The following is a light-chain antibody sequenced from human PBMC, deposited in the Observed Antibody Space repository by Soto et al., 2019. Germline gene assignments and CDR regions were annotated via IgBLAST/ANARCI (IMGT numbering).Light chain of an antibody. J-gene: IGLJ2*01. CDR2: EGS. CDR1: SSDVGSYNL. Sequence: QSALTQPASVSGSPGQSITITCTGTSSDVGSYNLVSWYQQHPGKAPKLMIYEGSKRPSGVSHRFSGSKSGNTASLTISGLQAEDEGDYYCCSYAGSSTVVFGGGTRLTVL. CDR3: CSYAGSSTVV. V-gene: IGLV2-23*01.